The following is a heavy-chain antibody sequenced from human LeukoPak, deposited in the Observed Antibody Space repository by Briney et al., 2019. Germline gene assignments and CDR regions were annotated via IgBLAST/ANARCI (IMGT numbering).Heavy chain of an antibody. J-gene: IGHJ6*02. V-gene: IGHV1-2*02. CDR2: INPNSGGT. Sequence: ASVKVSSKASGYTFTVYYIHWVRQAPGQGLESMGWINPNSGGTNYEQKFQGRVTMTRDTSVTTAYMEVSRLTSDDTAVYYCARGYSYSMDVWGQGTTVTVSS. D-gene: IGHD2-15*01. CDR3: ARGYSYSMDV. CDR1: GYTFTVYY.